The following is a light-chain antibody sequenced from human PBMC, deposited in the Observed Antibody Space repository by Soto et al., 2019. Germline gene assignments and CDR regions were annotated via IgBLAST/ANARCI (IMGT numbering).Light chain of an antibody. V-gene: IGKV3-11*01. CDR1: QSISRY. J-gene: IGKJ3*01. CDR3: QQRTNWPLT. Sequence: EIVLTQSPATQSLSPGERATLSCRTSQSISRYLAWYQQKPGQAPRLLIYDASDRAAGTPARFSGSGSGTDFTLTISSLEPVDFAVYYCQQRTNWPLTFGPGTKVDIK. CDR2: DAS.